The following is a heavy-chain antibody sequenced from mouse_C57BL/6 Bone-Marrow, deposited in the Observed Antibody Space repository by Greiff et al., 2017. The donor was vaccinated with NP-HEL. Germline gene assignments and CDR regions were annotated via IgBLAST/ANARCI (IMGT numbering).Heavy chain of an antibody. V-gene: IGHV14-4*01. D-gene: IGHD2-1*01. CDR2: IDPENGDT. Sequence: EVQLQESGAELVRPGASVKLSCTASGFNIKDDYMHWVKQRPEQGLEWIGWIDPENGDTEYASKFQGKATITADTSSNTAYLQLSSLTSEDTAVYYCISYGKYEDYAMDYWGQGTSVTVSS. J-gene: IGHJ4*01. CDR1: GFNIKDDY. CDR3: ISYGKYEDYAMDY.